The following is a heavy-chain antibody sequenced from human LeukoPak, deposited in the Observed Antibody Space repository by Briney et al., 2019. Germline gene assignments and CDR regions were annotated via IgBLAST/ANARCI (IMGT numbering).Heavy chain of an antibody. V-gene: IGHV4-34*01. CDR2: INHSGST. Sequence: SETLSLTCAVYGGPFSGYYWSWIRQPPGKGLEWIGEINHSGSTNYNPSLKSRVTISVDKSKNQFSLKLSSVTAADTAVYYCARDLMVRGVIIDWGQGTLVTVSS. D-gene: IGHD3-10*01. J-gene: IGHJ4*02. CDR1: GGPFSGYY. CDR3: ARDLMVRGVIID.